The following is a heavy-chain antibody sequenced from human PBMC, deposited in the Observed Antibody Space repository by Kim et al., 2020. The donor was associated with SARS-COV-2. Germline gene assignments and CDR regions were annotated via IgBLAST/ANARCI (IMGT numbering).Heavy chain of an antibody. Sequence: SETLSLTCTVSGGSISSYYWSWIRQPAGKGLEWIGRIYTSGSTNYNPSLKSRVTMSVDTSKNQFSLKLSSVTAADTAVYYCASSRITIFGATFDYWGQGTLVTVSS. CDR1: GGSISSYY. D-gene: IGHD3-3*01. J-gene: IGHJ4*02. CDR2: IYTSGST. V-gene: IGHV4-4*07. CDR3: ASSRITIFGATFDY.